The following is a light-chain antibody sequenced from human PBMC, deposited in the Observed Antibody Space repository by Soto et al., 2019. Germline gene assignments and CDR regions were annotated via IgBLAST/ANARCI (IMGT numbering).Light chain of an antibody. CDR3: QQYNNWPFT. V-gene: IGKV3-15*01. Sequence: EIVMTQSPATLSVSPGERATLSCRASQSVSSNLAWYQQKPGQAPRLLIYGASTRATGIPARFSGSGSGTEFTLIISSLQSEDFAVYYCQQYNNWPFTFGPGTKADIK. CDR2: GAS. J-gene: IGKJ3*01. CDR1: QSVSSN.